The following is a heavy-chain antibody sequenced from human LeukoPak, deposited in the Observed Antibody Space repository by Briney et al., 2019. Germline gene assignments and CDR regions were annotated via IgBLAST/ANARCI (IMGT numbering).Heavy chain of an antibody. CDR3: ARDRPLWN. CDR2: IKLDENTA. V-gene: IGHV3-74*01. CDR1: ELINTHYW. D-gene: IGHD3-3*01. Sequence: GGSLGLSCAASELINTHYWMHWVRQVPGKGLVWVSRIKLDENTAYYADFVKGRFTISRDNAKSTIYLQMNSLRVEDSAVYYCARDRPLWNWGQGTLVTVSS. J-gene: IGHJ4*02.